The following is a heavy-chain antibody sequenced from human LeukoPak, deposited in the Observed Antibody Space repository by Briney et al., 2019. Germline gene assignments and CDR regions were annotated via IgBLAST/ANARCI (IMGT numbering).Heavy chain of an antibody. D-gene: IGHD2-2*01. CDR2: ISSSGSTI. Sequence: PGGSLRLSCAASGFTFSSYEMNWVRQAPGKGLEWVSYISSSGSTIYYADSVKGRFTISRDNAKNLLYLQMNSLRAEDTAVYYCAREWGDCSSTSCYSAYWGQGTLVTVSS. V-gene: IGHV3-48*03. CDR3: AREWGDCSSTSCYSAY. J-gene: IGHJ4*02. CDR1: GFTFSSYE.